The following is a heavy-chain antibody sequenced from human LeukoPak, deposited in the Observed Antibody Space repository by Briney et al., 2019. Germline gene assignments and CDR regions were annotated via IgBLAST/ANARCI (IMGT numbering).Heavy chain of an antibody. CDR1: GFTFSSYG. CDR2: IRYDGSNK. J-gene: IGHJ4*02. Sequence: GGSLRLSCAASGFTFSSYGKQWVRQAPGKGLEWVAFIRYDGSNKYYADSVKGRFTISRDNSKNTLYLQMNSLRAEDTAVYYCAKDCSKYDFWSGYYLYYFDYWGQGTLVTVSS. CDR3: AKDCSKYDFWSGYYLYYFDY. D-gene: IGHD3-3*01. V-gene: IGHV3-30*02.